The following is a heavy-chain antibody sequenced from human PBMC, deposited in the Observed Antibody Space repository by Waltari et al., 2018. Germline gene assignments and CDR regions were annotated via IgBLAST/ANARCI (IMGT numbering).Heavy chain of an antibody. CDR1: GGSFSGYY. D-gene: IGHD4-17*01. J-gene: IGHJ4*02. CDR2: INHSGST. CDR3: ASGARYGDLRDADY. Sequence: QVQLQQWGAGLLKPSETLSVTCAVYGGSFSGYYWSWSSPPPGKGLEWIGEINHSGSTNYNPSLKSRVTISVDTSKIQFSLKLSSVTAADTAVYYCASGARYGDLRDADYWGQGTLVTVSS. V-gene: IGHV4-34*01.